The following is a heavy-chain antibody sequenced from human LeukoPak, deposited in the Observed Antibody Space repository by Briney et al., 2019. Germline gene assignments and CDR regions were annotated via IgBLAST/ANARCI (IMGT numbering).Heavy chain of an antibody. CDR2: IYYSGST. V-gene: IGHV4-59*08. J-gene: IGHJ4*02. CDR3: TRLWDSSSSLDY. Sequence: SETLSLTCTVSGGAITSDYWSWLRQPPGKGLEWIGYIYYSGSTNYNPSLKSRVTISIDTSKNQVSLKLSSVTAADTAVYYCTRLWDSSSSLDYWGQGTLVTVSS. CDR1: GGAITSDY. D-gene: IGHD6-6*01.